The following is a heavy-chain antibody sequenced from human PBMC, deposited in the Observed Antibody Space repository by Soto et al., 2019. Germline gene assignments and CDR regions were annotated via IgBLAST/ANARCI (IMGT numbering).Heavy chain of an antibody. J-gene: IGHJ6*02. Sequence: QVQLVQSGAEVKKPGASVKVSCKASGYTFTGYYMHWVRQAPGQGLEWMGWINPNSGGTNYAQKFQGWVTMTRDTSISTAYMELSRLRSDDTAVYYCARALGSSSPHYYYGMDVWGQGTTVTVSS. V-gene: IGHV1-2*04. CDR3: ARALGSSSPHYYYGMDV. CDR1: GYTFTGYY. D-gene: IGHD6-13*01. CDR2: INPNSGGT.